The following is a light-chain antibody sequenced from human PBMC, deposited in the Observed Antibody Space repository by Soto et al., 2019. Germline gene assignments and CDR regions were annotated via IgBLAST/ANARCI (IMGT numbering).Light chain of an antibody. CDR3: QQYNTYPLT. CDR1: QSIRTW. Sequence: DIQMTQSPSTLSASVGDRVTITCRASQSIRTWLAWYQQKPGKAPKLLIYKASSLESGVPSRFSGSGSGTEFTLTSSSLQPDDFATYYCQQYNTYPLTFGGGTTVEIK. V-gene: IGKV1-5*03. J-gene: IGKJ4*01. CDR2: KAS.